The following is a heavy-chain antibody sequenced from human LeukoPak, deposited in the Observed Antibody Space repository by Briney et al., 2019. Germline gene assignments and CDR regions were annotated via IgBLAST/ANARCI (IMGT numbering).Heavy chain of an antibody. CDR2: VPHSGGA. CDR3: ATGAPRGMDV. J-gene: IGHJ6*02. CDR1: GGSISSYY. V-gene: IGHV4-59*08. Sequence: SETLSLTCSVSGGSISSYYCAWIRQPPGKGLEWIAYVPHSGGATYNPSLKSRVTISLDTSKNQFSLKLRSVTAADTAVYYCATGAPRGMDVWGQGTTVTVSS. D-gene: IGHD4/OR15-4a*01.